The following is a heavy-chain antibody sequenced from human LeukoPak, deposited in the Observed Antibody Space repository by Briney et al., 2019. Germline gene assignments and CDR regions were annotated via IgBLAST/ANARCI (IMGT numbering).Heavy chain of an antibody. CDR1: GGSFSGYY. CDR3: ARRDSSGWYGTLDY. J-gene: IGHJ4*02. Sequence: PSETLSLTCAVYGGSFSGYYWSWIRQPPGKGLEWIGEINHSGSTNYNPSLKSRVTISVDTSKNQFSLKLSSVTAADTAVYYCARRDSSGWYGTLDYWGQGTLDTVSS. CDR2: INHSGST. D-gene: IGHD6-19*01. V-gene: IGHV4-34*01.